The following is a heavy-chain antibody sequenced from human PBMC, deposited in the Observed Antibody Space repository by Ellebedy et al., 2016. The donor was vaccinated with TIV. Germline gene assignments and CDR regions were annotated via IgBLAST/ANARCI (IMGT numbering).Heavy chain of an antibody. Sequence: ASVKVSCKASGYRFNTYSISWVRQAPGQGLEWVGWISPYTGDTNYARKVQGRVSMTTDTSTTTVYMELRGLRSDDTAVYYCTRDMVQGMVAKYLWFDYWGQGTLVTVSS. V-gene: IGHV1-18*01. CDR1: GYRFNTYS. D-gene: IGHD4/OR15-4a*01. CDR3: TRDMVQGMVAKYLWFDY. CDR2: ISPYTGDT. J-gene: IGHJ4*02.